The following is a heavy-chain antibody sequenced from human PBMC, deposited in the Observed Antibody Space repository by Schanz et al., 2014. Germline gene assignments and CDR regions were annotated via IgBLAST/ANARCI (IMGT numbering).Heavy chain of an antibody. J-gene: IGHJ6*02. D-gene: IGHD3-9*01. CDR3: AKVDRTRYYAMDV. Sequence: QVLLVQSGAEVKKPGSSVKVSCKASGGTFSSSTLTWVRQAPGHGLEWMGLINPSVGNTNYAQKFQGRVTMTADKSTSTVYKEVSGLRSEDTAVYYCAKVDRTRYYAMDVWGQGTTVTVSS. CDR2: INPSVGNT. V-gene: IGHV1-69*08. CDR1: GGTFSSST.